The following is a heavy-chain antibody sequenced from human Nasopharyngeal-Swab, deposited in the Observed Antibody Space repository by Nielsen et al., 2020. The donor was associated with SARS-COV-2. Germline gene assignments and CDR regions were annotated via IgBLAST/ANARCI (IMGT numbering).Heavy chain of an antibody. D-gene: IGHD3-10*01. CDR2: INSDGSST. J-gene: IGHJ6*03. CDR3: ARDLFYYGSGNPNSHYYYMDV. V-gene: IGHV3-74*01. Sequence: WIRQPPGKGLVWVSRINSDGSSTSYADSVKGRFTISRDNAKNTLYLQMNSLRAEDTAVYYCARDLFYYGSGNPNSHYYYMDVWGKGTTVTVSS.